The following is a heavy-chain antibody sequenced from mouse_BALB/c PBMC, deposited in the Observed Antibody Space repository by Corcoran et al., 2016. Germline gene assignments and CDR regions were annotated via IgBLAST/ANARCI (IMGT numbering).Heavy chain of an antibody. D-gene: IGHD1-1*01. V-gene: IGHV14-3*02. CDR1: GFNIKDTY. CDR3: ARNYYGSSGAWFAY. J-gene: IGHJ3*01. CDR2: IDPANGNT. Sequence: EVQLQQYGAELVKPGASVKLSCTASGFNIKDTYMHWVKQRPEQGLEWIGRIDPANGNTKYDPKFQGKATITADTSSNTAYLQLSSLTSEDTAVYYCARNYYGSSGAWFAYWGQGTLVTVSA.